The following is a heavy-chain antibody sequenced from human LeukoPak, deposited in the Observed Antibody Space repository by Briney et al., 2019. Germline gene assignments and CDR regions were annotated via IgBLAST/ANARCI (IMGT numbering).Heavy chain of an antibody. CDR1: GYSISSGYY. CDR3: ARLEEVASA. CDR2: IYHSGST. J-gene: IGHJ5*02. V-gene: IGHV4-38-2*01. D-gene: IGHD5-24*01. Sequence: PSETLSLTCAVSGYSISSGYYWGWIRQPPGKGLEWIGSIYHSGSTYYNPSLKSRVTISVDTSKNQFSLKLSSVTAADTAVYYCARLEEVASAWGQGTLVTVSS.